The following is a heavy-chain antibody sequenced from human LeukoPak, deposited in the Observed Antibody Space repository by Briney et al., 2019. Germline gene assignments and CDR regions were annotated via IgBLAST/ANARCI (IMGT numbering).Heavy chain of an antibody. J-gene: IGHJ4*02. CDR2: INPNSGGT. CDR1: GYTFTGYY. Sequence: ASVKVSCKASGYTFTGYYLHWVRQAPGQGLEWMGWINPNSGGTKSTQKFQGRVTMTRDTSISTAYMELSRLRSDDTAVYYCAREQDNYDSSGYYDYWGQGTLVTVSP. D-gene: IGHD3-22*01. CDR3: AREQDNYDSSGYYDY. V-gene: IGHV1-2*02.